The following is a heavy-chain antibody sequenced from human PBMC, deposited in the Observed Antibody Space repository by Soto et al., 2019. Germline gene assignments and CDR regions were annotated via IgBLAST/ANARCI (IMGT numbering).Heavy chain of an antibody. J-gene: IGHJ4*02. V-gene: IGHV4-30-2*01. D-gene: IGHD5-12*01. Sequence: SETLSLTCAVSGGSISNGGYSWSWIRQPPGKGLEWIGYIYHSGSTYYNPSLKSRVTISVDRSKNQFSLKLSSVTAADTAVYYCAGGPGVARNYWGQGTLVTVSS. CDR3: AGGPGVARNY. CDR1: GGSISNGGYS. CDR2: IYHSGST.